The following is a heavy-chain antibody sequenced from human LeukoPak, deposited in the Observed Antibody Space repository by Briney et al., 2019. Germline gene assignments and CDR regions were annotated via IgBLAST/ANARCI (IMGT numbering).Heavy chain of an antibody. D-gene: IGHD6-6*01. CDR3: SGLDRGIAARTVYYYYYMDV. CDR2: IYYSGST. J-gene: IGHJ6*03. CDR1: GGSISSSSYY. V-gene: IGHV4-39*07. Sequence: PSETLSLTCTVSGGSISSSSYYWGWIRQPPGKGLEWMGSIYYSGSTYYNPSLKSRVTISVDTSKNQFSLKLSSVTAADTAVYYCSGLDRGIAARTVYYYYYMDVWGKGTTVTVSS.